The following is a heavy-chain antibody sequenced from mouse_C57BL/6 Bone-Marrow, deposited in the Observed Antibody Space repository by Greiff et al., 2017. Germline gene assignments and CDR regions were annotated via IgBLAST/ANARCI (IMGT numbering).Heavy chain of an antibody. CDR2: ISNGGGST. V-gene: IGHV5-12*01. D-gene: IGHD2-5*01. Sequence: EVQLVESGGGLVQPGGSLKLSCAASGFTFSDYYMYWVRQTPEKRLEWVAYISNGGGSTYYPDTVKGRFTISRDNAKNTLYLQMSRLKSEDTAMYYCARRGYSNYGRAMDYWGQGTSVTVSS. CDR3: ARRGYSNYGRAMDY. J-gene: IGHJ4*01. CDR1: GFTFSDYY.